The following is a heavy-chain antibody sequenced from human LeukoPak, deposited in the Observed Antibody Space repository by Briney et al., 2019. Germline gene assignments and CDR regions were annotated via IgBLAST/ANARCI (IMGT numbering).Heavy chain of an antibody. CDR2: IYPDDSRT. CDR1: GYRFTKSW. Sequence: GESLKISCKGSGYRFTKSWIGWVRQMPGKGLEWLGIIYPDDSRTRYSPSFQGQVTISADKSISTAYLQWSSLKASDTAMYYCARGGSYDSSGYPAGDYWGQGTLVTVSS. D-gene: IGHD3-22*01. J-gene: IGHJ4*02. CDR3: ARGGSYDSSGYPAGDY. V-gene: IGHV5-51*01.